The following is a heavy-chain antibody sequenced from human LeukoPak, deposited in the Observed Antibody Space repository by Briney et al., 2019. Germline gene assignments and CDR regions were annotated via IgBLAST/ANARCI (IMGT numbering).Heavy chain of an antibody. Sequence: PGGSLRLSCAASGFIFDDYAMHWVRRAPGKGLQWVSGITRFNAILGYVDSVKGRFTISGDSAKNSLYLQMNSLRPEDTAFYYCARGDVLTTRLLDSWGLGTLVTVSS. D-gene: IGHD3-9*01. V-gene: IGHV3-9*01. J-gene: IGHJ4*02. CDR3: ARGDVLTTRLLDS. CDR1: GFIFDDYA. CDR2: ITRFNAIL.